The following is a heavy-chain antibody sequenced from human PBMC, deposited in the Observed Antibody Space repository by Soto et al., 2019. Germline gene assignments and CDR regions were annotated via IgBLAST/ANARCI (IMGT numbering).Heavy chain of an antibody. D-gene: IGHD2-15*01. V-gene: IGHV3-23*01. CDR3: AKGSGSGGGSGFCC. J-gene: IGHJ4*02. CDR2: ICGSGADT. Sequence: GGSLRLSCAPSGFIFSNYAMHWVRQARGQGLEWVAAICGSGADTYYTDSVKGRFIISRDNFKNKLYLQMNSLKAEDTAVYVCAKGSGSGGGSGFCCWGQGTLGTVSS. CDR1: GFIFSNYA.